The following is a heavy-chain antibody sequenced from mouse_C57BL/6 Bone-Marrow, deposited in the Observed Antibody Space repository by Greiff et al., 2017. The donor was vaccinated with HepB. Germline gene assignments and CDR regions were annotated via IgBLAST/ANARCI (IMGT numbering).Heavy chain of an antibody. CDR1: GYAFSSSW. J-gene: IGHJ2*01. CDR3: ARQRYYDSD. D-gene: IGHD2-4*01. CDR2: IYPGDGDT. V-gene: IGHV1-82*01. Sequence: VQLQESGPELVKPGASVKISCKASGYAFSSSWMNWVKQRPGKGLEWIGRIYPGDGDTNYNGKFKGKATLTADKSSSTAYMQLSSLTSEDSAVYFCARQRYYDSDWGQGTTLTVSS.